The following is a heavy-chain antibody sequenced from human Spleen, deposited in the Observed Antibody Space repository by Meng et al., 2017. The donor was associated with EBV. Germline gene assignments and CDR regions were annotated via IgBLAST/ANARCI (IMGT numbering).Heavy chain of an antibody. V-gene: IGHV4-30-2*01. J-gene: IGHJ4*02. CDR3: AGGPTAMVTYFDY. CDR2: MHHSGST. CDR1: GVSISSGGYS. Sequence: QLQLPESGSGLVKPSQNLSLICAVSGVSISSGGYSWSWIRQPPGKGLEWIGYMHHSGSTYNNPSLKSRVTISVDRSKNQFSLKLSSVTAADTAVYYCAGGPTAMVTYFDYWGQGTLVTVSS. D-gene: IGHD5-18*01.